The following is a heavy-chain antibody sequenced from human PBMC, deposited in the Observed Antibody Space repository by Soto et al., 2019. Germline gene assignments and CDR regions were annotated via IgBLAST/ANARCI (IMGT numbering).Heavy chain of an antibody. CDR3: ARGRWVRGVMRY. CDR2: INHSGST. Sequence: QVQLQQWGAGLLKPSETLSLTCAVYGGSFSGYYWSWIRQPPGKGLEWIGEINHSGSTNYNPSLKSRVTISVDTSKNQLSLKLSSVTAAATAVYYCARGRWVRGVMRYWGQGTLVTVSS. V-gene: IGHV4-34*01. D-gene: IGHD3-10*01. J-gene: IGHJ4*02. CDR1: GGSFSGYY.